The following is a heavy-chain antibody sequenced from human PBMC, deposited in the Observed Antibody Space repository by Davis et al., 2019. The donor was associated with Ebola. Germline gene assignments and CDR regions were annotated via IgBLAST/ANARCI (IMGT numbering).Heavy chain of an antibody. CDR1: GYTFTSYY. CDR2: INPSGGST. Sequence: ASVKVSCKASGYTFTSYYMHWVRQAPGQGLEWMGIINPSGGSTSYAQKFQGRVTMTWDTSTSTVYMELSSLRSEDTAVYYCARGGYDFWSGYYGDYYGMDVWGQGTTVTVSS. D-gene: IGHD3-3*01. CDR3: ARGGYDFWSGYYGDYYGMDV. J-gene: IGHJ6*02. V-gene: IGHV1-46*01.